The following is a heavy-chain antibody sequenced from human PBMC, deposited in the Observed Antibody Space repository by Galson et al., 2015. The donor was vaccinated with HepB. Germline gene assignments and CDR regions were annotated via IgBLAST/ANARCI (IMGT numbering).Heavy chain of an antibody. CDR2: IIPIFGTA. D-gene: IGHD3-3*01. CDR1: GGTFSSYA. V-gene: IGHV1-69*13. CDR3: ARVGRGYYDFWSGYCCWFDP. Sequence: SVKVSCKASGGTFSSYAISWVRQAPGQGLEWMGGIIPIFGTANYAQKFQGRVTITADESTSTAYMELSSLRSEDTAVYYCARVGRGYYDFWSGYCCWFDPWGQGTLVTVSS. J-gene: IGHJ5*02.